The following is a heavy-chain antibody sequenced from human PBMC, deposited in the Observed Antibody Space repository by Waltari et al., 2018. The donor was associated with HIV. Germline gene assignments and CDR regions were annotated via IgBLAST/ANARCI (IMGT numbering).Heavy chain of an antibody. J-gene: IGHJ6*02. CDR1: GYTFPSYR. CDR2: INAGNGNT. Sequence: QVQLVQSGAEVKKPGASVTVSCTASGYTFPSYRMNWVRQAPGRRFEWMGWINAGNGNTKYSQKMQGRVTITRDTSASTAYMELTSLRSEDTAVYYCAREKNIPEKYHGMDVWGQGTTVTVSS. CDR3: AREKNIPEKYHGMDV. V-gene: IGHV1-3*01.